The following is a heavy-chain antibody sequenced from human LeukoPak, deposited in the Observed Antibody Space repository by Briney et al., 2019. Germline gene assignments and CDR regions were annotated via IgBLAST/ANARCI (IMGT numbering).Heavy chain of an antibody. CDR3: AKRFGESYGHFDY. Sequence: GGPLRLSCAASGFTFSSFAMSWVRQAPGKGLEWVSAVTGSGSATDYADFVKGRFTISRDNSKNTLYLQMNSLRAEDTAVYYCAKRFGESYGHFDYWGQGTLVTVSS. D-gene: IGHD3-10*01. V-gene: IGHV3-23*01. CDR2: VTGSGSAT. CDR1: GFTFSSFA. J-gene: IGHJ4*02.